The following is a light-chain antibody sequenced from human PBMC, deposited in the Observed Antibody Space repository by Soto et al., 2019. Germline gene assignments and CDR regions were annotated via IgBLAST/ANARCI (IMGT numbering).Light chain of an antibody. V-gene: IGLV1-40*01. CDR2: GNT. Sequence: QSVLTQPPSVSGAPGQRVTISCTGSSSNIGSTYDVQWYQQLPGTAPKILIHGNTDRPSGVPDRFSASKSGTSASLAITGLQADDEAYYYCQSYDDSLSVHYVFGTGTKVTVL. CDR1: SSNIGSTYD. CDR3: QSYDDSLSVHYV. J-gene: IGLJ1*01.